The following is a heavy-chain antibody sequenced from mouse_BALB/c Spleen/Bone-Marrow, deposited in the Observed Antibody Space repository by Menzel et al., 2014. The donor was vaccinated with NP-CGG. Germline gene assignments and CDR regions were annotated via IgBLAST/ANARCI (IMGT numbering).Heavy chain of an antibody. CDR2: ISYSGST. J-gene: IGHJ2*01. D-gene: IGHD4-1*01. V-gene: IGHV3-8*02. CDR1: GDSITSGY. CDR3: ARDWDGIDY. Sequence: EVKLVESGPSLVKPSQTLSLTCSVTGDSITSGYWNWIRKFPGNKLEYMGYISYSGSTYYNPSLKSRISITRDTSKNXHYLQLNSVTTEDTATYYCARDWDGIDYWGQGTTLTVSS.